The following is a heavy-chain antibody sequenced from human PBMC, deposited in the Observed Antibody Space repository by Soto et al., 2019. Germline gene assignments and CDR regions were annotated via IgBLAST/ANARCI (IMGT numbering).Heavy chain of an antibody. Sequence: QVQLVESGGGVVQPGRSLRLSCAASGFTFSSYGMHWVRQAPGKGLEWVAVIWYDGSNKYYADSVKGRFTISRDNSKNTLYLQMNSLRSEDTAVYYSARAETGSSWFLFDYWGPGTLVTVSS. V-gene: IGHV3-33*01. CDR2: IWYDGSNK. CDR3: ARAETGSSWFLFDY. D-gene: IGHD6-13*01. J-gene: IGHJ4*02. CDR1: GFTFSSYG.